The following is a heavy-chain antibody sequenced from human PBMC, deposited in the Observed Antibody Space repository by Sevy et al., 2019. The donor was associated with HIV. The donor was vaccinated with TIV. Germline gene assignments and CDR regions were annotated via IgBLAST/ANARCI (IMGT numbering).Heavy chain of an antibody. V-gene: IGHV3-7*01. Sequence: GGSLRLSCAASRFTFNSYWMSWVRQAPGKGLEWVANINQDGSEKYHLDSVKGRFTISRDNAKNSLYLQMNSLRAEDSSVYFCARVSSIYYDRGYFYSMDVWGQGTTVTVSS. D-gene: IGHD3-22*01. CDR2: INQDGSEK. CDR1: RFTFNSYW. CDR3: ARVSSIYYDRGYFYSMDV. J-gene: IGHJ6*02.